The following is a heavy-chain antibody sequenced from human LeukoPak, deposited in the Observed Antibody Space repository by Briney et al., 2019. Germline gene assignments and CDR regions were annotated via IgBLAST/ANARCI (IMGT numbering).Heavy chain of an antibody. CDR1: GGSLNDYL. CDR3: ARELISSHAAFDT. V-gene: IGHV4-34*01. CDR2: VGHTGTT. J-gene: IGHJ3*02. D-gene: IGHD3-10*01. Sequence: SETLSLTCAVYGGSLNDYLWSWIRQPPGQGLEWIGEVGHTGTTNYNPSLRSRVTISVDTSKNQFSLKLTSVTAADTAVYFCARELISSHAAFDTWGQGTVVTVSS.